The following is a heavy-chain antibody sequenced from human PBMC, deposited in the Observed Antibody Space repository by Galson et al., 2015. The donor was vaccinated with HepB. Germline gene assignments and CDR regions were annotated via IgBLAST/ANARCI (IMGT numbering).Heavy chain of an antibody. Sequence: VKVSCKASGYTFTNYAINWVRQAPGRGLEWMGWINTNAADPTYAHGFTRRFVFSLDTSVSTAYLQISSLKAEDTAVYYCARADGSGYYYVDNWGQGTLVTVSS. CDR3: ARADGSGYYYVDN. J-gene: IGHJ4*02. D-gene: IGHD3-22*01. V-gene: IGHV7-4-1*02. CDR2: INTNAADP. CDR1: GYTFTNYA.